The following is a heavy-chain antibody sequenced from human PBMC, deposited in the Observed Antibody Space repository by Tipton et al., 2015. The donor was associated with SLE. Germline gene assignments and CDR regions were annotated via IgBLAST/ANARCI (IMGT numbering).Heavy chain of an antibody. CDR1: GGSISSYY. CDR2: IYYSGSA. CDR3: ARGTGSDAFYS. Sequence: TLSLTCTVSGGSISSYYWRWIRQPPGKGLAWIGYIYYSGSATYNPSLKSRITISVATSKNQFSLKLSSVTAADTAGYYCARGTGSDAFYSWGRVTWVTVAS. D-gene: IGHD3/OR15-3a*01. V-gene: IGHV4-59*01. J-gene: IGHJ3*02.